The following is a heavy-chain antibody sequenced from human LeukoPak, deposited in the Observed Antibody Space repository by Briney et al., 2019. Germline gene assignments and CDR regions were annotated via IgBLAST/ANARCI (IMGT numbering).Heavy chain of an antibody. V-gene: IGHV3-23*01. J-gene: IGHJ2*01. D-gene: IGHD2-21*02. CDR2: ISGSGGST. CDR3: AKDAVVTASSDWYFDL. CDR1: GFTFSSYA. Sequence: LPGGSLRLSCAASGFTFSSYAMSWVRQAPGKGLEWVSAISGSGGSTYYADSVKGRFTISRDNSKNTLYLQMNSLRAEDTAVYYCAKDAVVTASSDWYFDLWGRGTLVTVSS.